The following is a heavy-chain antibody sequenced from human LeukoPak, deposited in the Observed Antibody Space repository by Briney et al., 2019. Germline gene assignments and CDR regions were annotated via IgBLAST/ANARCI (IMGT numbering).Heavy chain of an antibody. D-gene: IGHD2-2*01. V-gene: IGHV1-18*01. CDR2: ISAYNGNT. CDR1: GYTFTSYG. CDR3: APGYCSSTSCPRSPVQHSQH. Sequence: ASVSVSCRASGYTFTSYGISWVRQAPGQGLEWMGWISAYNGNTNYAQKLRGRVTMTTDTSTSTAYMEVRSLRSDDTAVYYCAPGYCSSTSCPRSPVQHSQHWGQGTLVTVSS. J-gene: IGHJ1*01.